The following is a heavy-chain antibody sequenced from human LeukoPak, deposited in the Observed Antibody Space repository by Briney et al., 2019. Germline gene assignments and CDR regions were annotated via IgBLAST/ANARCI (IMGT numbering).Heavy chain of an antibody. CDR2: MNRNSGNT. V-gene: IGHV1-8*01. CDR1: GYTFTSYD. Sequence: ASVKVSCKASGYTFTSYDINWVRQATGQGLEWMGWMNRNSGNTGYAQKFQGRVTMTRNTSINTAYMELSSLRSEDTAVYYCARGQEVTGDYYHYYYMDVWGKGTTVTISS. CDR3: ARGQEVTGDYYHYYYMDV. D-gene: IGHD2-21*02. J-gene: IGHJ6*03.